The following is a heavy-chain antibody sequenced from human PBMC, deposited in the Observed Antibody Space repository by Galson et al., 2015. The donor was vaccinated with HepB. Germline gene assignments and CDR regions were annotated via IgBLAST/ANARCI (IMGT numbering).Heavy chain of an antibody. CDR2: LYSGGTT. D-gene: IGHD2-15*01. CDR1: GFSVSSNF. Sequence: SLRLSCAASGFSVSSNFMSWIHQPPGKGLEWVSLLYSGGTTYYADSVKGRFTISRDSSKNTVYLQMTSLRADDTAVYYCARENLHPTRTCSGASSYCDDYYYGMDVWGQGTTVTVSS. J-gene: IGHJ6*02. CDR3: ARENLHPTRTCSGASSYCDDYYYGMDV. V-gene: IGHV3-53*01.